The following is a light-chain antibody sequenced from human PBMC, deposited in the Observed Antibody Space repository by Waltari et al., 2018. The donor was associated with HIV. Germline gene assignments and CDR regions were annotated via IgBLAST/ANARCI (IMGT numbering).Light chain of an antibody. CDR2: RNN. Sequence: QSVLTQPPSASGTPGQRVTISCSGSSSNIGSNYVYCYQQLPGTAPKRLSYRNNQRPSGVPDRFSGSKSGTSASLAISGLRSEDEADYYCAAWDDSLSGPVFGGGTKLTVL. V-gene: IGLV1-47*01. CDR1: SSNIGSNY. CDR3: AAWDDSLSGPV. J-gene: IGLJ2*01.